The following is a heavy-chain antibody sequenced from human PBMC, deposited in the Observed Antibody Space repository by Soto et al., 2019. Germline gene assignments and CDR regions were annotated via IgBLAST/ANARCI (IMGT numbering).Heavy chain of an antibody. CDR2: IKRDGSEK. Sequence: PGGSLRLSCTASGFMFGSYWMTWVRHVPGKGLQWVANIKRDGSEKYYVDFVKGRFTISRDNADNSVFLDMNNLRVDDTATYYCARVRATDYEIDYWGQGALVIVSS. CDR1: GFMFGSYW. CDR3: ARVRATDYEIDY. V-gene: IGHV3-7*03. J-gene: IGHJ4*02. D-gene: IGHD4-17*01.